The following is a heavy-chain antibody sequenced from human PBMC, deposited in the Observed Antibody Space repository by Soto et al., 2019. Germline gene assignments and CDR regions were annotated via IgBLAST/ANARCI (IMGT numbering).Heavy chain of an antibody. J-gene: IGHJ6*02. CDR1: GYTFTSYA. CDR2: INAGNGNT. D-gene: IGHD1-26*01. CDR3: ARGGGSYYGLYYHGMDV. Sequence: ASVKVSCKASGYTFTSYAMHWVRQAPGQRLEWMGWINAGNGNTKYSQKFQGRVTITRDTSASTAYMELSSLRSEDTAVYYCARGGGSYYGLYYHGMDVWGQGTTVTVSS. V-gene: IGHV1-3*01.